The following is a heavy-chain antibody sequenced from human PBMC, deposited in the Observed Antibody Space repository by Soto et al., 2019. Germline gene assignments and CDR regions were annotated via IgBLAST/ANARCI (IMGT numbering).Heavy chain of an antibody. D-gene: IGHD6-13*01. CDR2: IYYTGST. CDR3: ARDRIAAAGHFDS. CDR1: GGSISSGDHH. V-gene: IGHV4-31*03. J-gene: IGHJ4*02. Sequence: SETLSLTCNVSGGSISSGDHHWGWIRQLPGKGLEWIGYIYYTGSTYYNPSLKSRVTISVDMSKNQFSLSLRSVTAADTAVYYCARDRIAAAGHFDSWGPGTLVTVSS.